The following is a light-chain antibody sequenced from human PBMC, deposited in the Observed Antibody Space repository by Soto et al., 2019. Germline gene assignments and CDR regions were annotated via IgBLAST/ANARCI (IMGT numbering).Light chain of an antibody. CDR1: SGNSSYA. Sequence: QSVLTQSPSASASLGASVKLTCTLSSGNSSYAIAWHQQQPEKGPRYLMKLNSDGSHSKGDGIPDRFSGSSSGAERYLIISSLQSEDEADYYCQTWGTGIHVFGTGTKLTVL. V-gene: IGLV4-69*01. CDR3: QTWGTGIHV. J-gene: IGLJ1*01. CDR2: LNSDGSH.